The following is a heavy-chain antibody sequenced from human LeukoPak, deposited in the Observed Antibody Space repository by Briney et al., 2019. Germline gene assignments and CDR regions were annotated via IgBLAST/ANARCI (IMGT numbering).Heavy chain of an antibody. Sequence: SVKVSCKASGGTFSSYAISWVRQAPGQGLEWMGGIIPIFGTANYAQKFQGRVTITADESTSTAYMELSSLRSEDTAVYYCASSLTMIVVRGLYYFDYWGQGTLVSVSS. D-gene: IGHD3-22*01. J-gene: IGHJ4*02. CDR2: IIPIFGTA. CDR1: GGTFSSYA. CDR3: ASSLTMIVVRGLYYFDY. V-gene: IGHV1-69*13.